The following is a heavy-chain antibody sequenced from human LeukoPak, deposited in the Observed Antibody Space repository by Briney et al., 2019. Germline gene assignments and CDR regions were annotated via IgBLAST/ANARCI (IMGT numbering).Heavy chain of an antibody. J-gene: IGHJ4*02. Sequence: ASVKVSCKASGYTFTCYYMHWVRQAPGQGVEWLGVVYPSAGTSDPAQRFRARITLYDDTSTSTAYMELRSLKSEDTAIYFCVREYHGGYFDFWGQGTLVTVSS. CDR3: VREYHGGYFDF. V-gene: IGHV1-46*03. CDR2: VYPSAGTS. D-gene: IGHD3-16*01. CDR1: GYTFTCYY.